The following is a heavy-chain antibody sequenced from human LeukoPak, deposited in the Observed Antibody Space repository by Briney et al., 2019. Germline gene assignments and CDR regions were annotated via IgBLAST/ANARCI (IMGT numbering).Heavy chain of an antibody. CDR1: GFTFDDYA. CDR3: ARVYCGGDCTGAFDI. J-gene: IGHJ3*02. D-gene: IGHD2-21*02. CDR2: ISWNSGSI. Sequence: GRSLRLSCAASGFTFDDYAMHWVRQAPGKGLEWVSGISWNSGSIGYADSVKGRFTISRDNAKNSLYLQMNSLRAEDTAVYYCARVYCGGDCTGAFDIWGQGTMVTVSS. V-gene: IGHV3-9*01.